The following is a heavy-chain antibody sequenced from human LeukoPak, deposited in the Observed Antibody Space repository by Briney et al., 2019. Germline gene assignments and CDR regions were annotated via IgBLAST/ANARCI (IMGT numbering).Heavy chain of an antibody. CDR3: ASLGRMVRGVTS. J-gene: IGHJ5*02. D-gene: IGHD3-10*01. Sequence: PSETLSLTCTVSGGSISSGDYYWSWIRQPPGKGLEWIGYIYYSGSTYYNPSLKSRVTISVDTSKNQFPLKLSSVTAADTAVYYCASLGRMVRGVTSWGQGTLVTVSS. V-gene: IGHV4-30-4*01. CDR1: GGSISSGDYY. CDR2: IYYSGST.